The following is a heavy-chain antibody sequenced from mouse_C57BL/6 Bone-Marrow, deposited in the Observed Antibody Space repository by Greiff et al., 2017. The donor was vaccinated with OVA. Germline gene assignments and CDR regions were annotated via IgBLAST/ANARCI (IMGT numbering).Heavy chain of an antibody. V-gene: IGHV3-6*01. J-gene: IGHJ2*01. CDR3: ARWDDGTRDYFDY. Sequence: EVKLQESGPGLVKPSQSLSLTCSVTGYSITSGYYWTWIRQFPGNKWEWMGTIRYDGRTNYNPSLKNRTSITRDTSKNQFFRKLNSVTTEDTATYYCARWDDGTRDYFDYWGQGTTLTVSS. CDR2: IRYDGRT. CDR1: GYSITSGYY. D-gene: IGHD2-3*01.